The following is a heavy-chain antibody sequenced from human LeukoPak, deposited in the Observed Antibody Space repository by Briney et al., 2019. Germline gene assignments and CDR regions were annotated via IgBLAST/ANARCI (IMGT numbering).Heavy chain of an antibody. D-gene: IGHD3-22*01. CDR1: GFTLSSFG. Sequence: PGRSLRLSCAASGFTLSSFGMHWVRQAPGKGLEWVAVIWYDGSNKYYADSVKGRFTISRDNSKNTLYLQMNSLRAEDMAVYYCARELPPVVTYYFDYWGQGTLVTVSS. J-gene: IGHJ4*02. CDR3: ARELPPVVTYYFDY. V-gene: IGHV3-33*01. CDR2: IWYDGSNK.